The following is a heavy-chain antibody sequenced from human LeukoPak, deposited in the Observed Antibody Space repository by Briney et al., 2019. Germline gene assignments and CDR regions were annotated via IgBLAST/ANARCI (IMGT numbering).Heavy chain of an antibody. J-gene: IGHJ4*02. CDR2: INSDGSST. Sequence: PGGSLRLSCAASGFTFSIYWVHWVRQAPGKGLGWVSSINSDGSSTSYADSVKGRFTISRDNAKNTLYLQMNTLRAEDTAVYYCASLDYWGQGTPVTVSS. CDR1: GFTFSIYW. V-gene: IGHV3-74*01. CDR3: ASLDY.